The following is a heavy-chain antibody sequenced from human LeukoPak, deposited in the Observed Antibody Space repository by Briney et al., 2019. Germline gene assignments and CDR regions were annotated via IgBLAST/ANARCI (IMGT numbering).Heavy chain of an antibody. Sequence: PSQTLSLTCTVSGGSISSGDYYWSWIRQPPGKGLEWIGYIYDSGSTYYNPSLKSRVNISVEPSKDQFSLKLSSVTAADTAVYYCARPPRYDLPSHWGQGTLVTVSS. CDR1: GGSISSGDYY. D-gene: IGHD3-3*01. CDR2: IYDSGST. V-gene: IGHV4-30-4*08. J-gene: IGHJ4*02. CDR3: ARPPRYDLPSH.